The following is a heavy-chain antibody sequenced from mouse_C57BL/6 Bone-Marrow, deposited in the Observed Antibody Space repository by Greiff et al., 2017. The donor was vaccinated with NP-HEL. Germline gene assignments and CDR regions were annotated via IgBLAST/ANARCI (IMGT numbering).Heavy chain of an antibody. D-gene: IGHD1-1*01. CDR1: GFTFSDYY. Sequence: EVKLMESGGGLVQPGGSLKLSCAASGFTFSDYYMYWVRQTPEKRLEWVAYISNGGGSTYYPDTVKGRFTISRDNAKNTLYLQMSRLKSEDTAMYYCARPLYYYGSSYDWYFDVWGTGTTVTVSS. CDR3: ARPLYYYGSSYDWYFDV. CDR2: ISNGGGST. V-gene: IGHV5-12*01. J-gene: IGHJ1*03.